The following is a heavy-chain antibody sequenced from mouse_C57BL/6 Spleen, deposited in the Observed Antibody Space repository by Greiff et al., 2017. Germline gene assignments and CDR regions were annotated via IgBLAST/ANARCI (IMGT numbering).Heavy chain of an antibody. Sequence: EVQLVESGGGLVKPGGSLKLSCAASGFTFSDYGMHWVRQAPEQGLEWVAYISSGSSTIYYAYTVKGQFTISRDNAKNTLFLQLTSLRSEDTARYYCARGKAYYGYDEWVYFGYWGQGTTLTVSS. V-gene: IGHV5-17*01. CDR1: GFTFSDYG. D-gene: IGHD2-9*01. CDR3: ARGKAYYGYDEWVYFGY. J-gene: IGHJ2*01. CDR2: ISSGSSTI.